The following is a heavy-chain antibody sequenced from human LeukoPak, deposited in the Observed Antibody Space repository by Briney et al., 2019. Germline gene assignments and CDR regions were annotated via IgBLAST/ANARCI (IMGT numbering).Heavy chain of an antibody. CDR1: GFTFSSYA. CDR2: ISFDGTDA. V-gene: IGHV3-30*04. D-gene: IGHD3-10*01. CDR3: ARQTGSGLFSLP. J-gene: IGHJ4*02. Sequence: GGSLRLSCAASGFTFSSYAIHWVRQAPGKGLEWVAVISFDGTDAFYADSVKGRFTISRDNSKNTLYLQMNSLRADDTAAYYCARQTGSGLFSLPGGQGTLVTVSS.